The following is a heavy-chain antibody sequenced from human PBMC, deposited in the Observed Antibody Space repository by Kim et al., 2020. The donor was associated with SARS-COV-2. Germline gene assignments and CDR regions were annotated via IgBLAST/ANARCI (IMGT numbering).Heavy chain of an antibody. D-gene: IGHD6-6*01. CDR3: ARIARDPYSSSWGPYYYYYYMDV. V-gene: IGHV2-70*01. J-gene: IGHJ6*03. CDR2: IDWDDDK. Sequence: SGPTLVNPTQTLTLTCTFSGFSLSTSGMCVSWIRQPPGKALEWLALIDWDDDKYYSTSLKTRLTISKDTSKNQVVLTMTNMDPVDTATHYCARIARDPYSSSWGPYYYYYYMDVWGKGTTVTVSS. CDR1: GFSLSTSGMC.